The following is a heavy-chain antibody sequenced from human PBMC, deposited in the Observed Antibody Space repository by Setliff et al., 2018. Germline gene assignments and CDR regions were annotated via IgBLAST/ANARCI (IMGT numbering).Heavy chain of an antibody. V-gene: IGHV1-18*01. D-gene: IGHD2-8*02. Sequence: ASVKVSCKASGYSFTDYGIAWGRQAPGQGLEWMGWISSYNGKAYYAQKFQGRVTLTTNTSAGTAYMELRSRESDDTAVYYCSRLVRYCTATTCQRLSGGEYWGQGTLVTVAS. CDR2: ISSYNGKA. J-gene: IGHJ4*02. CDR1: GYSFTDYG. CDR3: SRLVRYCTATTCQRLSGGEY.